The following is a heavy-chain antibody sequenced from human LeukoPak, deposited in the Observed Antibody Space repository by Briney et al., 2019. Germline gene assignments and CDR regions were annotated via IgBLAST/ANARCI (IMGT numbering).Heavy chain of an antibody. V-gene: IGHV3-23*01. D-gene: IGHD3-22*01. CDR1: GFTFSSYA. CDR2: ISGSGGST. CDR3: AKRLLYPITYYYDSSGYFPYYFDY. Sequence: GGSLRLSCAASGFTFSSYAMGWVRQAPGKGLEWVSSISGSGGSTYYADSVKGRFTISRDNSKNTLYLQMNSLRAEDTAVYYCAKRLLYPITYYYDSSGYFPYYFDYWGQGTLVTVSS. J-gene: IGHJ4*02.